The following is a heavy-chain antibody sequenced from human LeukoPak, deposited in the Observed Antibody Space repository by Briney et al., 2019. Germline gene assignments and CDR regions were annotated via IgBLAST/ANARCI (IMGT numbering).Heavy chain of an antibody. CDR3: VRTVADY. D-gene: IGHD6-19*01. CDR1: GYTIASDYY. Sequence: SETLSLTCTVSGYTIASDYYWGWIRQPPGKGLEWIVSFYHSGNTYYTPSLKSRLTISMDTSKNQFSLKLSSVTAADTAVYYCVRTVADYWGQGTLVTVSS. CDR2: FYHSGNT. J-gene: IGHJ4*02. V-gene: IGHV4-38-2*02.